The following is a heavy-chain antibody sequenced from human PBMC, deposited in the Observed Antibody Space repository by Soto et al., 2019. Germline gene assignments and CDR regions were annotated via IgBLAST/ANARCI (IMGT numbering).Heavy chain of an antibody. D-gene: IGHD2-8*01. Sequence: PGGSLRLSCAASGFSFSTSWMSWVRQTPGKGLEWVAHIKQDGTDKYYGDSVRGRFTISRDNAKNSLFLQMDSLRAGDTAVYYCVRECRTSSCGVWGQGTTVTVSS. J-gene: IGHJ6*02. V-gene: IGHV3-7*05. CDR3: VRECRTSSCGV. CDR2: IKQDGTDK. CDR1: GFSFSTSW.